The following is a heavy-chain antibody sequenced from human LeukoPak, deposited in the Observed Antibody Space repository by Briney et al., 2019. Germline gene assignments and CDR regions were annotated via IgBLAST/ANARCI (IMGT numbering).Heavy chain of an antibody. D-gene: IGHD5-24*01. V-gene: IGHV3-23*01. J-gene: IGHJ4*02. CDR2: ISSSGGGP. CDR3: AEHERGLPTPHLDY. Sequence: GGSLRLSCAASGFTFSAYAMSWVRQAPGTGLEWVSAISSSGGGPYYSDSVKGRFTISRDNSKNTLSLQMNSLRAEDTAIYFCAEHERGLPTPHLDYWGQGTLVTVSS. CDR1: GFTFSAYA.